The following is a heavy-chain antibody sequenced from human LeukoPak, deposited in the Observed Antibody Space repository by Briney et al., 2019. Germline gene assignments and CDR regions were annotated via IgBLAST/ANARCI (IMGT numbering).Heavy chain of an antibody. CDR1: GGSINSYY. CDR2: IYYSGST. V-gene: IGHV4-59*08. CDR3: ARHGRRLQYDF. J-gene: IGHJ4*02. Sequence: SETLSLTCTVSGGSINSYYWSWIRQSPGKGLEWIGYIYYSGSTDYNPSLKSRVTISVDTSKNQFSLKMNSVTAADTAVYYCARHGRRLQYDFWGQGTLVTVSS. D-gene: IGHD5-24*01.